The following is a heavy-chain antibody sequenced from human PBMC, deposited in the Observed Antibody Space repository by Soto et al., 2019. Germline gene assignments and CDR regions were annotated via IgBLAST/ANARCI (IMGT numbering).Heavy chain of an antibody. J-gene: IGHJ6*02. D-gene: IGHD3-3*01. CDR3: AREKSGYYIYYYGMDV. V-gene: IGHV3-33*01. CDR2: IWYDGSNK. Sequence: QVQLVESGGGVVQPGRSLRLSCAASGFTFSSYGMHWVRQAPGKGLEWVVVIWYDGSNKYYADSVKGRFTISRDNSKNTLYLQMNSLRAEDTAVDYCAREKSGYYIYYYGMDVWGQGTTVTVSS. CDR1: GFTFSSYG.